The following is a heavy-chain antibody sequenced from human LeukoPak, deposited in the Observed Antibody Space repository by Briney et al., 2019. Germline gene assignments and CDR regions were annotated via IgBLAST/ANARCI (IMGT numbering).Heavy chain of an antibody. D-gene: IGHD6-13*01. J-gene: IGHJ4*02. Sequence: ASVKVSCKASGYTFTSYYMHWVRQAPGQGLEWMGIINPSGGSTSYAQKFQGRVTMTRDMSTSTVYMELSSLRSEDTAVYYCARDHSRGIAAAGTDYWGQGTLVTVSS. CDR2: INPSGGST. CDR3: ARDHSRGIAAAGTDY. V-gene: IGHV1-46*01. CDR1: GYTFTSYY.